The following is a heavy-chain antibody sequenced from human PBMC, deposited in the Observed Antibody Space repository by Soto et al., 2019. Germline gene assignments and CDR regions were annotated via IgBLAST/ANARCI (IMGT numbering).Heavy chain of an antibody. Sequence: PRSLTAIYSGESMSRLPNSWSWIPQHPGKGWEWIGYIYYTGTTYYSPSLKSRVIMSLDTSKNQFSLKLSSATAADTAVYYCARDMKFENDGGYYYYGMDSWGPGTTVIVSS. D-gene: IGHD1-1*01. J-gene: IGHJ6*02. CDR1: GESMSRLPNS. CDR3: ARDMKFENDGGYYYYGMDS. CDR2: IYYTGTT. V-gene: IGHV4-31*02.